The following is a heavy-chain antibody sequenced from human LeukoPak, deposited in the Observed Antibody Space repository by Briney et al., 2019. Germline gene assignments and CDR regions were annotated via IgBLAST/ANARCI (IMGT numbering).Heavy chain of an antibody. J-gene: IGHJ3*02. CDR2: FDPDYAET. CDR1: GYTFTGYY. V-gene: IGHV1-24*01. D-gene: IGHD5-12*01. Sequence: GASVKVSCKASGYTFTGYYMHWVRQAPGKGLEWMGGFDPDYAETIYAQKFQGRVTMTEDTSIDTAYMELSTLKSDDTAVYYCATDSDIVASRGAFDIWGQGTLVTVSS. CDR3: ATDSDIVASRGAFDI.